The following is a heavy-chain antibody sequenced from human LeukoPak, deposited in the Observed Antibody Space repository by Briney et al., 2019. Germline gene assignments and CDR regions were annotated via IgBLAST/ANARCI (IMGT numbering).Heavy chain of an antibody. D-gene: IGHD3-22*01. CDR2: IRYDGSNK. Sequence: GGSLRLSCAASGFTFSSYGMHWVRQAPGKGLEWVAFIRYDGSNKHYADSVKGRFTISRDNSKNTLYLQMNSLRAEDTAVYYCARAQESYYYDSSGFPRPYYFDYWGQGTLVTVSS. CDR3: ARAQESYYYDSSGFPRPYYFDY. V-gene: IGHV3-30*02. J-gene: IGHJ4*02. CDR1: GFTFSSYG.